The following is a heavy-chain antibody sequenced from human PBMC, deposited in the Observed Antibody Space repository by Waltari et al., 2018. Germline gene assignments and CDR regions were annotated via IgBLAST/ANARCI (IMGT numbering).Heavy chain of an antibody. J-gene: IGHJ6*02. V-gene: IGHV3-48*01. Sequence: EVQLVESGGGLVQPGGSLRLSCAASGFTFSSYSMNWVRQAPGKGLGWVSYISSSSSTIYYADSVKGRFTIFRDKAKNSLYLQMNSLRAEDTAVDYCARDRVVYAIGRYYYYGMDVWGQGTTVTVSS. D-gene: IGHD2-8*02. CDR1: GFTFSSYS. CDR2: ISSSSSTI. CDR3: ARDRVVYAIGRYYYYGMDV.